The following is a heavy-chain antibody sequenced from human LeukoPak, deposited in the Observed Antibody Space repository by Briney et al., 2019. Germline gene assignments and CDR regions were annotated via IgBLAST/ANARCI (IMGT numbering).Heavy chain of an antibody. Sequence: GGSLKLSCVASGFSFSTYWMSWVRQAPGKGLEWVANIKQDGSENYYVDSVKGRFTTSRDNAKNSVYLQMNSLKTEDTAVYYCTTDAHWSGYANWGQGTLVTVSS. CDR2: IKQDGSEN. V-gene: IGHV3-7*03. J-gene: IGHJ4*02. CDR1: GFSFSTYW. D-gene: IGHD3-3*01. CDR3: TTDAHWSGYAN.